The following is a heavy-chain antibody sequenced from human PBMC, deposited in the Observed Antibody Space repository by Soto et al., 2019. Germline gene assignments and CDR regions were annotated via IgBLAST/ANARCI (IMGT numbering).Heavy chain of an antibody. V-gene: IGHV3-7*03. D-gene: IGHD2-21*02. J-gene: IGHJ6*02. CDR1: GFTFSMYS. CDR2: IPQDGVDG. Sequence: LRLSCEVSGFTFSMYSMSWVRHSPVKGLEWVAKIPQDGVDGHYADSVKGRFTISRDNGKNSLYLQLNNLRAEDTAVYYCARDHLILPAHDFFYGSDVWGRGATVTVSS. CDR3: ARDHLILPAHDFFYGSDV.